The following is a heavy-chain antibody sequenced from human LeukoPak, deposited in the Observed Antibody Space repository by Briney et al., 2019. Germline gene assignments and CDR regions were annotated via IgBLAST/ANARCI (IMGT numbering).Heavy chain of an antibody. Sequence: GGSLRLSCAASGFTFSSYWMSWVRQAPGKGLEWVANIKQDGSEKYYVDSVKGRSTISRDNAKNSLYLQMNSLRAEDTAVYYCARAQRVVPAAKALYYYYGMDVWGQGTTVTVSS. CDR1: GFTFSSYW. CDR3: ARAQRVVPAAKALYYYYGMDV. J-gene: IGHJ6*02. CDR2: IKQDGSEK. D-gene: IGHD2-2*01. V-gene: IGHV3-7*01.